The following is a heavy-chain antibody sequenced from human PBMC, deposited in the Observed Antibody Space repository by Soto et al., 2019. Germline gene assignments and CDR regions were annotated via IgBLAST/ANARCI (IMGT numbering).Heavy chain of an antibody. J-gene: IGHJ5*02. D-gene: IGHD1-26*01. CDR1: SYSVTSHH. CDR2: TSYTGNT. V-gene: IGHV4-59*02. Sequence: LSPTGFVASYSVTSHHLGWILQFPGQGLQWIAYTSYTGNTNYNPSLQSRVTISLDTSKNQLSLKLTSMTAADTAVYYCARDMHAGFTHYFDTWGQGTLVTFSS. CDR3: ARDMHAGFTHYFDT.